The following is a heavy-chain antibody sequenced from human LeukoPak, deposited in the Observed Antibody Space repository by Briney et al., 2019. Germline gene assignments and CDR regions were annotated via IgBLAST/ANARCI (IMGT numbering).Heavy chain of an antibody. V-gene: IGHV1-2*02. CDR3: AREATLGGSYHFDY. Sequence: GASVKVSCKASGYTFTGYYMHWVRQAPGQGLEWMGWINPNSGGTNYAQKFQGRVTMTRDTSISTAYMELSRLRSDDTAVYYCAREATLGGSYHFDYWGQGTLVTVSS. CDR1: GYTFTGYY. D-gene: IGHD1-26*01. CDR2: INPNSGGT. J-gene: IGHJ4*02.